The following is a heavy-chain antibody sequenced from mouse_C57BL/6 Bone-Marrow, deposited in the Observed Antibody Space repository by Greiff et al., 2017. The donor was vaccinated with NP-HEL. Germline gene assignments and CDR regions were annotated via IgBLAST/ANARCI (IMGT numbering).Heavy chain of an antibody. J-gene: IGHJ3*01. CDR2: IDPSDSET. CDR3: ARDGGNSWFAY. CDR1: GYTFTSYW. V-gene: IGHV1-52*01. D-gene: IGHD2-1*01. Sequence: QVQLQQPGAELVRPGSSVKLSCKASGYTFTSYWMHWVKQRPMQGLEWIGNIDPSDSETHYNQKFKDKATLTVDKSSSTAYMQLSSLTSEDSAVYYCARDGGNSWFAYWGQGTLVTVSA.